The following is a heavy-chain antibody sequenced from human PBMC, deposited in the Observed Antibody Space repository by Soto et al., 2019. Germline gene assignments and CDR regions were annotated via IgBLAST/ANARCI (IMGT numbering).Heavy chain of an antibody. CDR2: NSPYNGDT. D-gene: IGHD2-2*01. V-gene: IGHV1-18*01. J-gene: IGHJ5*02. Sequence: QVQLVQSGADVKKPGASVKVSCKASGYTFTSYGISWVRQAPGQGLEWVGWNSPYNGDTNYAQKLQGRVTMTTDTFTSTAYMELRSLISDDTAVYYCARATQLSNRGVRGLFDPWGQGTLVTVSS. CDR3: ARATQLSNRGVRGLFDP. CDR1: GYTFTSYG.